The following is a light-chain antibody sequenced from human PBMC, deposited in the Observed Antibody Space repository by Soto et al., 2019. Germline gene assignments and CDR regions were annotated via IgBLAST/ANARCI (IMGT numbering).Light chain of an antibody. V-gene: IGKV1-39*01. CDR2: GTF. CDR3: QQTYSHPRT. Sequence: DIQVTQSPSSLSAYVGDSVTITCRASQSITIYSNWYQHKPGTAPKLLIYGTFNLQSGVPSRFSGGGSGTNFTLTISSLQPEDFATYYCQQTYSHPRTFGQGTKVEIK. CDR1: QSITIY. J-gene: IGKJ1*01.